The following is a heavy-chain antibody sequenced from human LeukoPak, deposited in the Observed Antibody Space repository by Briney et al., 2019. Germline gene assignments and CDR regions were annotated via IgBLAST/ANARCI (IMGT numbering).Heavy chain of an antibody. J-gene: IGHJ5*02. D-gene: IGHD3-10*01. V-gene: IGHV1-69*01. Sequence: SVKVSCKASGGTFSSYAISWVRQTPGQGLEWMGGIIPIFGTANYAQKFQGRVTITADESTSTAYMELSSLRSEDTAVYYCARDAWFGELSPPGYNWFDPWGQGTLVTVSS. CDR1: GGTFSSYA. CDR3: ARDAWFGELSPPGYNWFDP. CDR2: IIPIFGTA.